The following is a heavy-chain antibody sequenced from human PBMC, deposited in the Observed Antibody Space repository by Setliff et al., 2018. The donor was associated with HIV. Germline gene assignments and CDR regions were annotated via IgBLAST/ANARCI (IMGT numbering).Heavy chain of an antibody. CDR2: MSTGGGIK. Sequence: GGSLRLSCAATGFTFSSYVLHWVRQAPGKGLEWVAVMSTGGGIKICADSVKGRFTISRDNSRNTLFLQMDNLRPEDTATYYCVRDPIEGSPDYFDYWGQGALVTV. D-gene: IGHD1-26*01. J-gene: IGHJ4*02. CDR1: GFTFSSYV. CDR3: VRDPIEGSPDYFDY. V-gene: IGHV3-30-3*01.